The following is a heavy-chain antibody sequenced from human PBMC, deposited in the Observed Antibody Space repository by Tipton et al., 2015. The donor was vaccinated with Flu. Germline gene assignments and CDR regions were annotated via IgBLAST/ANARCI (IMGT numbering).Heavy chain of an antibody. D-gene: IGHD4-23*01. V-gene: IGHV1-18*01. CDR3: ARDLGSNSNPSLPDY. J-gene: IGHJ4*01. CDR1: GYTFTSFG. Sequence: QVQLVQSGAGVKKPGASVKVSCKASGYTFTSFGITWVRQAPGEGLEWIGWISPYNGNTNYTQKIQGKVTLTTDTSTTTAYMELGTLSSDDTAMYYCARDLGSNSNPSLPDYWGHATLLTVSS. CDR2: ISPYNGNT.